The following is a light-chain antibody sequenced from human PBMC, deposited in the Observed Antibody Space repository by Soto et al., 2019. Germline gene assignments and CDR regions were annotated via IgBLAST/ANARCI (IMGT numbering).Light chain of an antibody. Sequence: IQVTQSPASLSATEEDRVTITCRASQSISSYLNWYQQKPGKAPKLLIYAASSLQSGVPSRFSGSGSGTEFILSINSLQPEDIGTYYCLQVYSFPRTFGQGTKVDI. CDR1: QSISSY. V-gene: IGKV1-39*01. CDR2: AAS. CDR3: LQVYSFPRT. J-gene: IGKJ1*01.